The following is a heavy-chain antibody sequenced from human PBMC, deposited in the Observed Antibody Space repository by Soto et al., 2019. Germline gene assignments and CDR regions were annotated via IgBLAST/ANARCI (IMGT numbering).Heavy chain of an antibody. J-gene: IGHJ4*02. V-gene: IGHV4-30-4*01. CDR1: GCSISSGDYY. CDR2: IYYSGST. CDR3: AREAAPVYYDILTGYYTPGPSPDY. D-gene: IGHD3-9*01. Sequence: SETLSLTCTVSGCSISSGDYYWSWIRQPPGKGLEWIGYIYYSGSTYYNPSLKSRVTISVDTSKNQFSLKLSSVTAADTAVYYCAREAAPVYYDILTGYYTPGPSPDYWGQGTLVTVSS.